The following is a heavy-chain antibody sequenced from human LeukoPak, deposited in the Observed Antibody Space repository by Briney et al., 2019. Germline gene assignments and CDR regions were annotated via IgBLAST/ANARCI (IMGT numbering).Heavy chain of an antibody. CDR1: GYTFTRYY. V-gene: IGHV1-46*01. CDR3: ALVLGYCSGGSCYGGFDP. Sequence: GASVKVSCKASGYTFTRYYMHWMRQAPGQGLEWMGIINPSGGSTSYAQKFQGRVTMTRDTSTSTVYMELSSLRSEDTAVYYCALVLGYCSGGSCYGGFDPWGQGTLVTVSS. J-gene: IGHJ5*02. D-gene: IGHD2-15*01. CDR2: INPSGGST.